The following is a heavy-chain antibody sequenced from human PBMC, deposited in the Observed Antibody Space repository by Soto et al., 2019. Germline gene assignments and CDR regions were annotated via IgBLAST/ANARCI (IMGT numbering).Heavy chain of an antibody. CDR1: GFTFSSYA. J-gene: IGHJ6*02. V-gene: IGHV3-30-3*01. D-gene: IGHD3-9*01. CDR2: ISYDGSNK. CDR3: ARAHYDILTGYSYYYYGMDV. Sequence: PGGSLRLSCAASGFTFSSYAMHWVRQAPGKGLEWVAVISYDGSNKYYADPVKGRFTISRDNSKNTLYLQMNSLRAEDTAVYYCARAHYDILTGYSYYYYGMDVWGQGTTVTVSS.